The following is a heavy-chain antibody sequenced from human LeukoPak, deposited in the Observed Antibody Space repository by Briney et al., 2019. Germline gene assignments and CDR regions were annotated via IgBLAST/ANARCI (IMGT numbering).Heavy chain of an antibody. J-gene: IGHJ6*02. CDR2: ISSSSSYI. D-gene: IGHD3-3*01. CDR1: GFTFSSYS. Sequence: GGSLRLSRAASGFTFSSYSMNWVRQAPGKGLEWVSSISSSSSYIYYADSVKGRFTISRDNAKNSLYLQMNSLRAEDTAVYYCARDVLRSLLDVWGQGTTVTVSS. V-gene: IGHV3-21*01. CDR3: ARDVLRSLLDV.